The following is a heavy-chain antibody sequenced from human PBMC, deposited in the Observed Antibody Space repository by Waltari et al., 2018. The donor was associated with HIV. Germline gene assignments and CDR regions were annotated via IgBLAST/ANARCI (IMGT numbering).Heavy chain of an antibody. Sequence: QSASEVRPRGASAHPTSNICGATVINYFISSFRKAPVQGLEWLRLINPDSGETTYSQTCQGRVTMTRDTSSASAYMELTRVTSADTAMYFCARGEDVSLTHLPPGFRLQFWGQGSLVSVSS. CDR2: INPDSGET. J-gene: IGHJ4*02. D-gene: IGHD1-26*01. V-gene: IGHV1-2*06. CDR1: GATVINYF. CDR3: ARGEDVSLTHLPPGFRLQF.